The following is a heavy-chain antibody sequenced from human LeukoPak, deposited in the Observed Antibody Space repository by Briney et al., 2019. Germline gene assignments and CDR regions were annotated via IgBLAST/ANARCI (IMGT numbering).Heavy chain of an antibody. CDR1: GYTFTSYG. Sequence: ASVKVSCKASGYTFTSYGISWVRQAPGQGLEWMGWISAYNGNTNYAQKLQGRVTMTTDTSTSTAYMELRSLRSDDTAVYYCARDLLNDFWSGYRYYFDYWGQGTLVTVSS. D-gene: IGHD3-3*01. CDR2: ISAYNGNT. J-gene: IGHJ4*02. V-gene: IGHV1-18*01. CDR3: ARDLLNDFWSGYRYYFDY.